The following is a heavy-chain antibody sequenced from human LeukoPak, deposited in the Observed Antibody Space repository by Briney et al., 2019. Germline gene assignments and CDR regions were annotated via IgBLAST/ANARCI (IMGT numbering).Heavy chain of an antibody. V-gene: IGHV4-59*01. CDR2: IYYSGST. D-gene: IGHD1-26*01. CDR3: ARNIVGATTWFSEADALDI. CDR1: GGSISSYY. Sequence: SETLSLTCTVSGGSISSYYWSWIRQPPGKGLEWIGYIYYSGSTNYNPSLKSRVTISVDTSKNQFSLKLSSVTAADTAVYYCARNIVGATTWFSEADALDIWGQGTMVTVSS. J-gene: IGHJ3*02.